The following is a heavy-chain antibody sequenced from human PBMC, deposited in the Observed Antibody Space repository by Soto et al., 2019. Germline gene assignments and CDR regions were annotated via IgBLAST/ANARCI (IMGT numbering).Heavy chain of an antibody. J-gene: IGHJ4*02. CDR1: GFTFNIYG. CDR3: AKDQASGQGSFDS. V-gene: IGHV3-30*18. CDR2: ISYDGSNQ. Sequence: VKLVESGGGVVQPGGSLRLSCAASGFTFNIYGMHWVRQAPDKGLEWVALISYDGSNQYYADSVKGRFTISRDNSKNTLFLQMNSLRADGTAVYYGAKDQASGQGSFDSWGQGTLVTVSS.